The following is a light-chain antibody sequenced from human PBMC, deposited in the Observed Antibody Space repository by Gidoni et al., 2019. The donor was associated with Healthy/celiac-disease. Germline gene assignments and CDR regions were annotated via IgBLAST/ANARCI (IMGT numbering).Light chain of an antibody. CDR3: QQANSFPPT. Sequence: PSSLSSSVGERVTITCRASQSISSCLAWYQQKPGKAPKLLIYAASSWQSGVPARFSGSGSGTDFTLTISSLQPEDFAAYYCQQANSFPPTFGGGTKVEIK. V-gene: IGKV1-12*01. CDR2: AAS. CDR1: QSISSC. J-gene: IGKJ4*01.